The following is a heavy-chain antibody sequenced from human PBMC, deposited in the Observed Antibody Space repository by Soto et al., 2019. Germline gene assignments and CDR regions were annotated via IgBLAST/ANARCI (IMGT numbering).Heavy chain of an antibody. D-gene: IGHD2-15*01. V-gene: IGHV3-74*01. Sequence: PGGSLRLSCAASGFTLSDYWMHWVRQVPGKGLLWVSRISVDGSDTTYADSVKGRFTISRDNAKNSLYLQMNSLRAEDTAVYYCARDRGYCSGGSCHSIDFDYWGQGTLVTVSS. CDR3: ARDRGYCSGGSCHSIDFDY. J-gene: IGHJ4*02. CDR1: GFTLSDYW. CDR2: ISVDGSDT.